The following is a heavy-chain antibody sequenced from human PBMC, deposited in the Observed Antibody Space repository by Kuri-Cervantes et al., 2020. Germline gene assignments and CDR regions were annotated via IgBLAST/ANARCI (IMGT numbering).Heavy chain of an antibody. D-gene: IGHD4-17*01. Sequence: SLKISCAASGFTFSSYGMHWVRQAPGKGLEWVAVISYDGSNKYYADSVKGRFTISRDNSKNTLYLQMNSLRAEDTAVYYCAKGPPGTVTTLELSYWGQGTLVTVSS. CDR1: GFTFSSYG. V-gene: IGHV3-30*18. CDR2: ISYDGSNK. CDR3: AKGPPGTVTTLELSY. J-gene: IGHJ4*02.